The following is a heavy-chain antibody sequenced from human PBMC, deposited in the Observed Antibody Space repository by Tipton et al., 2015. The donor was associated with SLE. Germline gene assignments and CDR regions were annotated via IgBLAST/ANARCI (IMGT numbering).Heavy chain of an antibody. CDR2: ITNSGNT. CDR3: ARHDTNYGHNWFDP. D-gene: IGHD2-8*01. J-gene: IGHJ5*02. CDR1: GVSIRSYY. Sequence: TLSLTCTVSGVSIRSYYRDWIRQPPGKGPEWIGRITNSGNTYYTPSFQSRVTMSVDTSKNHFSLKLSSVTAADTAVYYCARHDTNYGHNWFDPWGQGTLVTVSS. V-gene: IGHV4-39*01.